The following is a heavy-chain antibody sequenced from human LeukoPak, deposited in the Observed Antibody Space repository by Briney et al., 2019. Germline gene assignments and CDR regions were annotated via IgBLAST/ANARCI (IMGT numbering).Heavy chain of an antibody. CDR2: IYYSGST. CDR1: GGSISSGDHY. V-gene: IGHV4-30-4*08. Sequence: PSQTLSLTCTVSGGSISSGDHYWSWIRQPPGKALEWIGYIYYSGSTYYNPSLKSRVTISVDTSKNQFSLKLSSVTAADTAVYYCARTNRYNWNYVNWFDPWGQGTLVTVSS. J-gene: IGHJ5*02. CDR3: ARTNRYNWNYVNWFDP. D-gene: IGHD1-7*01.